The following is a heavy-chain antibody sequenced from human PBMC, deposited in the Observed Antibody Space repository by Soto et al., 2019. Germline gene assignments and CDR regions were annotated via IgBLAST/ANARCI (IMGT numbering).Heavy chain of an antibody. Sequence: EVELLESGGGLVQPGGSLRLSCKASGFMFNNSAMTWVRQAPGQGLQWVASVSDNGGSRGGTYYADSVKGRFTISRDNSKNTLYLQMDSLTGAGTAVYYCARAKAVVIAALDIWGQGTMVTVSS. CDR1: GFMFNNSA. CDR2: VSDNGGSRGGT. V-gene: IGHV3-23*01. J-gene: IGHJ3*02. D-gene: IGHD2-21*01. CDR3: ARAKAVVIAALDI.